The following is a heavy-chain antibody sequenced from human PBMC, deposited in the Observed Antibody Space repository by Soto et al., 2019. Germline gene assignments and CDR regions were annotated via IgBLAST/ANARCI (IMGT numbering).Heavy chain of an antibody. CDR1: GFTFSSYW. CDR2: INSDGSST. D-gene: IGHD5-12*01. V-gene: IGHV3-74*01. J-gene: IGHJ4*02. Sequence: EVQLVESGGGLVQPGGSLRLSCAASGFTFSSYWMHWVRQAPGKGMVWVSRINSDGSSTSYADSVKGRFTISRDNAKNTLYLHMHSLRAEDTAVYYGVVAHAYRGQGTLVTVSS. CDR3: VVAHAY.